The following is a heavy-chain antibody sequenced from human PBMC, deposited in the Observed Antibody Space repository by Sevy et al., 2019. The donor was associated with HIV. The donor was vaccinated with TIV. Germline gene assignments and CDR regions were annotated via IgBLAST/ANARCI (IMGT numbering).Heavy chain of an antibody. CDR3: AGENAWGRGYS. CDR1: GGSITSLY. Sequence: SETLSLTCTVSGGSITSLYWNWIRQPPGKGLEWIANIYYNSHINYNPSLKSRFTLSLDTSRNQFSLRLSFVTAADTAMYYCAGENAWGRGYSWGQGTLVTVSS. D-gene: IGHD1-26*01. J-gene: IGHJ4*02. CDR2: IYYNSHI. V-gene: IGHV4-59*08.